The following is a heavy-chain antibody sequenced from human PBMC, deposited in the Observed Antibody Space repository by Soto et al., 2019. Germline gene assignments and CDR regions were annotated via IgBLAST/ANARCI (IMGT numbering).Heavy chain of an antibody. D-gene: IGHD3-22*01. CDR2: IYYGRST. CDR1: GGSIRSYY. Sequence: QVQLQESGPRMVKPSENLSLPCTVSGGSIRSYYWSWIRLAPGKGLEWIGYIYYGRSTKYNPSRKSRLTISVESSTNQCTLQLDSVTAADKAVYYCARLGGYYQACDYWGQGTLVTVSS. CDR3: ARLGGYYQACDY. V-gene: IGHV4-59*08. J-gene: IGHJ4*02.